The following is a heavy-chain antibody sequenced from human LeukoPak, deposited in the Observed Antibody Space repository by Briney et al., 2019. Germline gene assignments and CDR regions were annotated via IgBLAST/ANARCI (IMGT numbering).Heavy chain of an antibody. J-gene: IGHJ2*01. V-gene: IGHV3-23*01. CDR1: GFTFSSYA. CDR3: VRDVGYFNL. CDR2: ISGSGGST. Sequence: GGSLRLSCAASGFTFSSYAMSWVRQAPGKGLEWVSAISGSGGSTYYADSDSVKGRFTISRDNGKNSVYLQMSDLRAEDTAVYYCVRDVGYFNLWGRGTLVTVSS.